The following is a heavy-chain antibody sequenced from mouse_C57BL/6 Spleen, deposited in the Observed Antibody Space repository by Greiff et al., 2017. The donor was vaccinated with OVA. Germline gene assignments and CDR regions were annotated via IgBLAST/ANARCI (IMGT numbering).Heavy chain of an antibody. D-gene: IGHD1-1*01. CDR1: GYSFTGYY. CDR2: INPSTGGT. J-gene: IGHJ1*03. V-gene: IGHV1-42*01. Sequence: VQLQQSGPELVKPGASVKISCKASGYSFTGYYMNWVKQSPEKSLEWIGEINPSTGGTTYNQKFKAKATLTVDKSSSTAYMQLKSLTSEDSAVYYCATTVVATEYFDVWGKGTTVTVSS. CDR3: ATTVVATEYFDV.